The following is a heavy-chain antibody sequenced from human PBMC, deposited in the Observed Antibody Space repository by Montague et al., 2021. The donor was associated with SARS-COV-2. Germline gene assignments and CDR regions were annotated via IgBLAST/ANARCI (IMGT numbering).Heavy chain of an antibody. D-gene: IGHD5-18*01. J-gene: IGHJ3*02. CDR3: ARETMTAYVFYI. Sequence: NNNPSLKSRATISRDQSKNQFSLKVRSVPAADTAVYYCARETMTAYVFYIWGQGTMVTVSS. V-gene: IGHV4-59*01.